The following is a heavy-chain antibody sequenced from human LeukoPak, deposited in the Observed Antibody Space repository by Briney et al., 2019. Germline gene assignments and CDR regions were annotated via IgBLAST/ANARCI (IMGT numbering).Heavy chain of an antibody. J-gene: IGHJ5*02. D-gene: IGHD3-3*01. V-gene: IGHV4-39*01. CDR3: ARLGYDFWSGLPNWFNP. Sequence: SETLSLTCTVSGGSISCSSYYWGWIRQPPGKGLEWIGSIYYSGSTYYNPSLKSRVTISVDTSKNQFSLKLSSVTAADTAVYYCARLGYDFWSGLPNWFNPWGQGTLVTVSS. CDR1: GGSISCSSYY. CDR2: IYYSGST.